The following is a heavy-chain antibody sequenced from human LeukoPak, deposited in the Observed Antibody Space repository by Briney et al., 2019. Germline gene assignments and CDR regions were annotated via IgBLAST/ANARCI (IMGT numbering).Heavy chain of an antibody. J-gene: IGHJ6*02. CDR1: GGSISSSSYY. Sequence: PSETLSLTCTVSGGSISSSSYYWGWIRQPPGKGLEWIGSIYYSGSTYYNPSLKSRVTISVDTSKNQFSLKLSSVTAADTAVYYCARAPFYYGSGSYYNPDYYGMDVWGQGTTVTVSS. D-gene: IGHD3-10*01. V-gene: IGHV4-39*01. CDR3: ARAPFYYGSGSYYNPDYYGMDV. CDR2: IYYSGST.